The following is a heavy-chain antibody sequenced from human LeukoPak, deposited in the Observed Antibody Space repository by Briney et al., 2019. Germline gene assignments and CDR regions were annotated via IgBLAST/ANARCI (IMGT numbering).Heavy chain of an antibody. CDR1: GGSFSGYY. D-gene: IGHD4-17*01. CDR3: ATSALDYGDFDSLFDY. Sequence: SETLSLTCAVYGGSFSGYYWSWIRQPPGKGLEWIGEINHSGSTNYNPSLKSRVSTSVDTSKNQLSLKLTSVTAADTAVYYCATSALDYGDFDSLFDYWGQGTLVTVSS. CDR2: INHSGST. J-gene: IGHJ4*02. V-gene: IGHV4-34*01.